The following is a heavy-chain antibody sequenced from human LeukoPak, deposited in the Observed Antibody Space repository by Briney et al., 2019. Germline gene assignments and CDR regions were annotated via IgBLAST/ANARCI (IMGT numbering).Heavy chain of an antibody. Sequence: PGGSLRLSCAASGFTLSNAWMSWVRQAPGKGLEWVSAISGSGGSTYYADSVKGRFTSSRDNSKNTLYLQMNSLRSEDTAVYYCASGYGDYMTDWGQGTLVTVSS. CDR1: GFTLSNAW. CDR2: ISGSGGST. CDR3: ASGYGDYMTD. J-gene: IGHJ4*02. V-gene: IGHV3-23*01. D-gene: IGHD4-17*01.